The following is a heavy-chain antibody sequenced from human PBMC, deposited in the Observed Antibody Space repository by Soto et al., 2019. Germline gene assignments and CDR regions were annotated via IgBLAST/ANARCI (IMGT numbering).Heavy chain of an antibody. CDR3: AKTTDGWFSAFEI. Sequence: EVQLLESGGGLVQPGGSLRLSCAASGFIFSSYAMSWVRQAPGKGLEWVSAISGSGTTAYYADSVKGRFTFSRDNSKKTMYLQMNSLRAEDTAVYYCAKTTDGWFSAFEIWGQGTMVTDSS. V-gene: IGHV3-23*01. CDR1: GFIFSSYA. CDR2: ISGSGTTA. J-gene: IGHJ3*02. D-gene: IGHD6-19*01.